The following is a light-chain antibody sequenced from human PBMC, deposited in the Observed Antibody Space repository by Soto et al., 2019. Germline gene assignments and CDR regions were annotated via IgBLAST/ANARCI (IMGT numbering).Light chain of an antibody. CDR2: GAS. J-gene: IGKJ5*01. V-gene: IGKV3-20*01. Sequence: GVTQSPGTLSLSPGERATLSCRASQSISSYSLAWYQQRPGQAPRLLIYGASSRATGIPDRFSGSWSGTDFILTISRLDPEDFAVYYCQHYGRSFTSAQVTRLEI. CDR3: QHYGRSFT. CDR1: QSISSYS.